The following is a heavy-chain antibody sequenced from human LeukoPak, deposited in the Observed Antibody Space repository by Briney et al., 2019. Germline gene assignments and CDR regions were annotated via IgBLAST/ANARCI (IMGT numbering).Heavy chain of an antibody. Sequence: GGSLRLSCAPSGFTFDDYAMHWVRHAPGKGLECVSGISWNGGNTGYADSVKGRFTISRDHAKNSLFLQVNSLRADDTAFYYCAREGIYCVNGVCYLDYWGQGTLVPVSS. V-gene: IGHV3-20*04. CDR2: ISWNGGNT. D-gene: IGHD2-8*01. CDR3: AREGIYCVNGVCYLDY. CDR1: GFTFDDYA. J-gene: IGHJ4*02.